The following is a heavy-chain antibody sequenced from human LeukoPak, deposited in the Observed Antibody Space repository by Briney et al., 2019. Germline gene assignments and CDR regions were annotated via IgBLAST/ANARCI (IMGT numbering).Heavy chain of an antibody. CDR2: ISGSGGST. CDR3: AKDRPNYDFRSGDDFDY. V-gene: IGHV3-23*01. Sequence: GGSLRLSCAASGFTFSSYAMSWVRQAPGKGLEWVSAISGSGGSTYYADSVKGRFTISRDNSKNTLYLQMNSLRAEDTAVYYCAKDRPNYDFRSGDDFDYWGQGTLVTVSS. D-gene: IGHD3-3*01. J-gene: IGHJ4*02. CDR1: GFTFSSYA.